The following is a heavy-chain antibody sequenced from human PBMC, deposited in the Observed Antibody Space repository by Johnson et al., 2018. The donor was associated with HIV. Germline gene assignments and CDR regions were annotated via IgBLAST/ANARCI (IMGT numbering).Heavy chain of an antibody. Sequence: QVQLVESGGGLVKPGGSLRLSCAASGFTFSDYYMSWIRQAPGKGLEWVSYISSSGSTIYYAVSVKGRVTISRDNAKNSLYLQMNSLRAEDTAVYHCARIAARPLDAFDIWGQGTMVTVSS. CDR3: ARIAARPLDAFDI. CDR2: ISSSGSTI. CDR1: GFTFSDYY. J-gene: IGHJ3*02. D-gene: IGHD6-6*01. V-gene: IGHV3-11*04.